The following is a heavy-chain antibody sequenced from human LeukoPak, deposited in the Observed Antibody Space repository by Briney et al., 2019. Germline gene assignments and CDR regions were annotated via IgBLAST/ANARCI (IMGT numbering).Heavy chain of an antibody. D-gene: IGHD3-10*01. Sequence: GGSLRLSCAASGFTFDDYAMHWVRQAPGKGLEWVSLISWDGGSTYYADSVKGRFTISRDNSKNSLYLQMNSLRAEDTALYYCAEGDYYGSGSPIPFDPWGQGTLVTVSS. V-gene: IGHV3-43D*03. J-gene: IGHJ5*02. CDR1: GFTFDDYA. CDR2: ISWDGGST. CDR3: AEGDYYGSGSPIPFDP.